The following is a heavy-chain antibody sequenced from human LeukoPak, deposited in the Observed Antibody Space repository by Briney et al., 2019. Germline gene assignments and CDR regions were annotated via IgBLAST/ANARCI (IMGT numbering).Heavy chain of an antibody. V-gene: IGHV4-59*08. Sequence: SETLSLTCDVSGGSISHNYWNWIRQPPGKALEWIGYIYYSGNTNYNPSLQSRVTISVDTSKNQFSLKLSSVTAADTAVYYCARALDSHQYSSSWYVDYWGQGTLVTVSS. CDR3: ARALDSHQYSSSWYVDY. D-gene: IGHD6-13*01. CDR1: GGSISHNY. J-gene: IGHJ4*02. CDR2: IYYSGNT.